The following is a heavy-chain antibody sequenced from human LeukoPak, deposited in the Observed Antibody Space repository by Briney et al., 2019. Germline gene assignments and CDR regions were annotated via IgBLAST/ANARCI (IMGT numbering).Heavy chain of an antibody. Sequence: GGSLRLSCAPSGFTFSEYYMSWIRPAPGKGLEWVSYISSRGSTIYYADSAKGRFTISRDNTKNTRYLQMNSLRAEDTPVYYTSRRGEDGEDTYYYDSSGYYYVSRWGQGTLVTVSS. V-gene: IGHV3-11*01. CDR3: SRRGEDGEDTYYYDSSGYYYVSR. CDR1: GFTFSEYY. CDR2: ISSRGSTI. D-gene: IGHD3-22*01. J-gene: IGHJ4*02.